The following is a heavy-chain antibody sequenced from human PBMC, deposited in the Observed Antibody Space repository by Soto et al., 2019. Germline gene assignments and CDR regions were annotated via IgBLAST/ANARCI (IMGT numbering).Heavy chain of an antibody. CDR2: ISWDGGST. CDR1: GFTFDDYT. D-gene: IGHD6-19*01. Sequence: GGSLRLSCAASGFTFDDYTMHWVRQAPGKGLEWVSLISWDGGSTYYADSVKGRFTISRDNSKNSLYLQMNSLRTEDTALYYCAKDTSSSGWLDFDYWGQGTLVTVSS. CDR3: AKDTSSSGWLDFDY. V-gene: IGHV3-43*01. J-gene: IGHJ4*02.